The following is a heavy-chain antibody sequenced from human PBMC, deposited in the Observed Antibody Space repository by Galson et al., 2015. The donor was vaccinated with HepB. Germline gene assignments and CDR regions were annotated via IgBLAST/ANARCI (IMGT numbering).Heavy chain of an antibody. CDR2: IWHDGSKT. V-gene: IGHV3-33*01. J-gene: IGHJ6*03. CDR3: ARDTKMFTGIDYMDV. D-gene: IGHD1-1*01. CDR1: GFTLTNHG. Sequence: SLRLSCAPSGFTLTNHGMHWVRQAPGKGLEWVAVIWHDGSKTIYVDSVRGRFTISRDNSENTVYLQMNSLRAEDTAVYYCARDTKMFTGIDYMDVWGEGTAVTVSS.